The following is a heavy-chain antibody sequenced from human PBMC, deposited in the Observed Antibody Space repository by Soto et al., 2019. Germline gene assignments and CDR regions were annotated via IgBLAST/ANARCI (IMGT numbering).Heavy chain of an antibody. V-gene: IGHV1-2*02. D-gene: IGHD3-9*01. CDR1: GYTFTSYY. Sequence: GASVKVSCKASGYTFTSYYIHWVRQAPGQGLEWMGWINPITGGTNYAPKFQGRVTMTRDTSANTAYMELSSLRSEDTAVYYCARTYYDILTGYSSNPFDYWGQGTLVTVSS. CDR3: ARTYYDILTGYSSNPFDY. CDR2: INPITGGT. J-gene: IGHJ4*02.